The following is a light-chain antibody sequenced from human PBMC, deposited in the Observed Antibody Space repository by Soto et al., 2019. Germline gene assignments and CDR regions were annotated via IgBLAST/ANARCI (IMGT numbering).Light chain of an antibody. J-gene: IGKJ2*01. CDR3: QQRSVWPPA. CDR2: DAS. CDR1: PSVFRS. V-gene: IGKV3-11*01. Sequence: DIVLTQSPATLSLSPGERAALSCRASPSVFRSLAWYQQKPGQPPRLLIYDASLRATGVPARFSGSGSGTDFTRTISSLEPEDFAVYYCQQRSVWPPAFGLGTKVDIK.